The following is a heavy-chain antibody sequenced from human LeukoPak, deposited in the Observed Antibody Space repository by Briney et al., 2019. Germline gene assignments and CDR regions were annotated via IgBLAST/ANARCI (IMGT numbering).Heavy chain of an antibody. CDR3: ARDGAYDDASGYRADF. CDR2: ISHNGATV. V-gene: IGHV3-11*01. J-gene: IGHJ4*02. CDR1: GFRFSDYY. D-gene: IGHD3-22*01. Sequence: GGSLRLSCKASGFRFSDYYMNWFRQTPGKGLEWLSYISHNGATVQYADSVRGRFTVSRDNHKNTLYLQMSSLRIEDTSVYYCARDGAYDDASGYRADFWGQGTLVTVSS.